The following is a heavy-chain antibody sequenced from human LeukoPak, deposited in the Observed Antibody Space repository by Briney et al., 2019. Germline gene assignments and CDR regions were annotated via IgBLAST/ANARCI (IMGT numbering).Heavy chain of an antibody. Sequence: ESSETLSLTCTVSDGSISTSDYYWSWIRQPPGKGLEWIGYIYYSGSTNYNPSLKSRVTISVDTSKNQFSLKLSSVTAADTAVYYCATAPYYGSEIDAFDIWGQGTMVTVSS. J-gene: IGHJ3*02. V-gene: IGHV4-61*08. D-gene: IGHD3-10*01. CDR2: IYYSGST. CDR1: DGSISTSDYY. CDR3: ATAPYYGSEIDAFDI.